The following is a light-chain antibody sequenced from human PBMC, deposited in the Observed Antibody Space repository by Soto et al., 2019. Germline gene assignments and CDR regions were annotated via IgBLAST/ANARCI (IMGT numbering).Light chain of an antibody. CDR2: VNSDGSH. V-gene: IGLV4-69*01. CDR1: SGHSTYA. J-gene: IGLJ3*02. CDR3: QTWDSGVWV. Sequence: QPVLTQSPSASAFLGASVKLTCTLSSGHSTYAIAWHQQQPEKGPRYLMKVNSDGSHSKGDGIPDRFSGSSSGAERYLTISSLQSEDEADYYCQTWDSGVWVFGGGTKLTVL.